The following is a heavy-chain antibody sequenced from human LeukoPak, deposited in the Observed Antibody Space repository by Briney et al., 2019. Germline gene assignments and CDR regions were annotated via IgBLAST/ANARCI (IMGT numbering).Heavy chain of an antibody. CDR2: INPKSGNT. CDR3: ARLRTYYDILAALESKAFDI. CDR1: GYTFTSYD. J-gene: IGHJ3*02. V-gene: IGHV1-8*01. Sequence: ASVKVSCKASGYTFTSYDINWVRQAIGQGFKGMDWINPKSGNTGYAQKFQGRVTMTRHTSISTAYMELSSLRSEDMAVYYCARLRTYYDILAALESKAFDIWGQGTMVTVSS. D-gene: IGHD3-9*01.